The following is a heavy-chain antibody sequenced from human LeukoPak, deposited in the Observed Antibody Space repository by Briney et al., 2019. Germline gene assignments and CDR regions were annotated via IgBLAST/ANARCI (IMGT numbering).Heavy chain of an antibody. CDR3: ARDPQRGAPDYFDS. V-gene: IGHV3-30*04. J-gene: IGHJ4*02. D-gene: IGHD6-25*01. CDR2: ISYDGKIK. CDR1: GFTFRTSP. Sequence: PGGSLRLSCAASGFTFRTSPMHWVRQAPGKGLEWVAVISYDGKIKVYADSVKDRFTISRDIAKNMLYLEMNSLRTEDTAVYYCARDPQRGAPDYFDSWGQGTLVTVSS.